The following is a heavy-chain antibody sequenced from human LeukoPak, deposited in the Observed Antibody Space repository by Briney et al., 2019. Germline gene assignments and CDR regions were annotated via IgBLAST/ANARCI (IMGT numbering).Heavy chain of an antibody. J-gene: IGHJ2*01. V-gene: IGHV4-39*01. CDR1: GGSTRSSCYY. CDR3: ARRLGIHWYFDL. CDR2: IYYSGST. Sequence: SETLSLTCTFSGGSTRSSCYYWGWIRQPPGTGLEWIGSIYYSGSTYYDPSLKSRVTISVDTSKNQFSLKLSSVTAADTAVYYCARRLGIHWYFDLWGRGTLVTVSS. D-gene: IGHD7-27*01.